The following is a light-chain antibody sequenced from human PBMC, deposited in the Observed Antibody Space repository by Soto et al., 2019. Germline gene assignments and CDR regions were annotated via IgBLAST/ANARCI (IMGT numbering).Light chain of an antibody. Sequence: DIVLTQSPATLSLSPGERATLSCRSSQSVRGYLAWYQHKPGQAPRLLIYDASNRATGISARFSGSGSGTDFTLTISSLEPEDFAVNYCQQRSNWPGTFGQGTKLEIK. CDR3: QQRSNWPGT. CDR2: DAS. V-gene: IGKV3-11*01. CDR1: QSVRGY. J-gene: IGKJ2*01.